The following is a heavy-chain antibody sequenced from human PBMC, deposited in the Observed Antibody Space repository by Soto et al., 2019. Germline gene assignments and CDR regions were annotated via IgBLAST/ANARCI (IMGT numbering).Heavy chain of an antibody. Sequence: EVQLVESGGGLVKPGGSLRLSCAASGFTFSGYGMNWVRQAPGKGLAWVSSITSSSSYIYNANSVEGRFTISRDNARNSLYLQMNKLGAEDKAVSYCARGYCSDGMCNSDWNLDLWGRGTLVAVAS. D-gene: IGHD2-15*01. J-gene: IGHJ2*01. CDR2: ITSSSSYI. CDR1: GFTFSGYG. CDR3: ARGYCSDGMCNSDWNLDL. V-gene: IGHV3-21*01.